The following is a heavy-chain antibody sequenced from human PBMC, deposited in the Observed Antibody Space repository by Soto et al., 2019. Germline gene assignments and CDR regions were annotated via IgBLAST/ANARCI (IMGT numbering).Heavy chain of an antibody. CDR1: GDSIGGVGY. V-gene: IGHV4-31*03. CDR2: ISSSGST. Sequence: PSETLSLTCTVSGDSIGGVGYWSWIRQFPGRGLEWIGCISSSGSTYYNPALNNRISLSLDTSQNQFSLKILPVTAADTAIYYCARSGVTGIVIPSHWFDPWGQGTLVTVSS. CDR3: ARSGVTGIVIPSHWFDP. J-gene: IGHJ5*02. D-gene: IGHD2-21*02.